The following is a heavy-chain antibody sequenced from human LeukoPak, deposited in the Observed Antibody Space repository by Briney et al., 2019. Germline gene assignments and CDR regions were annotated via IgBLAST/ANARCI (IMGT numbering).Heavy chain of an antibody. CDR1: GFTFSSYA. CDR2: ISGSGGST. CDR3: AKEWVVAASRRGINWFDP. J-gene: IGHJ5*02. D-gene: IGHD2-15*01. Sequence: GASLRLSCAASGFTFSSYAMSWVRQAPGKGLEWVSAISGSGGSTYYADSVKGRFTISRDNSKNTLYLQMNSLRAEDTAVYYCAKEWVVAASRRGINWFDPWGHRTLVTVSS. V-gene: IGHV3-23*01.